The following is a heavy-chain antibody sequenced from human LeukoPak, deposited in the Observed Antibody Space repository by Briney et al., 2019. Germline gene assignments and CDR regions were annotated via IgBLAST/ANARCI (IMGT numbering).Heavy chain of an antibody. Sequence: SETLSLTCAVYGGSFSGYYWSWIRQPPGKGLEWIGEINHSGSTNYNPSLKSRVTISVDTSKNQFSLKLSSVTAADTAVYYCARVGSYAFDIWGQGTMVTVSS. D-gene: IGHD3-10*01. CDR2: INHSGST. CDR3: ARVGSYAFDI. J-gene: IGHJ3*02. V-gene: IGHV4-34*01. CDR1: GGSFSGYY.